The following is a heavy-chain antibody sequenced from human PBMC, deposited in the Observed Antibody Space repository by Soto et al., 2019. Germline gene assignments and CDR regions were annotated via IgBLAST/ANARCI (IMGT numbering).Heavy chain of an antibody. V-gene: IGHV4-34*01. J-gene: IGHJ4*02. CDR3: ASGIAAAGGDY. D-gene: IGHD6-13*01. CDR2: INHSGST. Sequence: QVQLQQWGAGLLKPSVTLSLTCAVYGGSFSGYYWSWIRQPPGKGLEWIGEINHSGSTNYNPSLKSRVTISVDTSKNQFSLKLSSVTAADTAVYYCASGIAAAGGDYWGQGTLVTVSS. CDR1: GGSFSGYY.